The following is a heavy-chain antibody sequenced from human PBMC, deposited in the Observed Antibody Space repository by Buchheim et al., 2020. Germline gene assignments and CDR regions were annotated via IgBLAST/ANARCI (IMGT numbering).Heavy chain of an antibody. CDR1: GFSLSTSGVR. Sequence: QGALQESGPALVKPTQTLTLTCTFSGFSLSTSGVRVSWVRQPPGKALEWLARIDWNDGKFYSTSLKTRLTISKDTSNNQVVLTMTNMDPVDTATYYCARMIWWSHDCWGQGTL. CDR3: ARMIWWSHDC. V-gene: IGHV2-70*04. CDR2: IDWNDGK. D-gene: IGHD2-21*01. J-gene: IGHJ4*02.